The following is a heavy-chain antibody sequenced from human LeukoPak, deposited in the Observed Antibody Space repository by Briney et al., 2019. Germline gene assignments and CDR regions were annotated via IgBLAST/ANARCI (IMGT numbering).Heavy chain of an antibody. V-gene: IGHV5-51*01. CDR3: ARLAYYESGGYHLDY. Sequence: ESLKISCKSSGYSLTSYWIAWVRQMPGKGLEWMGIIYPRDSDTRYSPSFQGQVTFSADKSITTAYLQWSSLKASDTAMYYCARLAYYESGGYHLDYWGQGTLVTVPS. CDR1: GYSLTSYW. D-gene: IGHD3-22*01. CDR2: IYPRDSDT. J-gene: IGHJ4*02.